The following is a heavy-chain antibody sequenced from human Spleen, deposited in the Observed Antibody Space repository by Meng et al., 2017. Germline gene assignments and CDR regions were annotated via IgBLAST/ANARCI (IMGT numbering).Heavy chain of an antibody. CDR1: GCSHSIRTW. J-gene: IGHJ4*02. CDR3: ASNDLGARRGFGY. D-gene: IGHD1-26*01. CDR2: IYHSGST. V-gene: IGHV4-4*02. Sequence: LRGGRPGLLKLSGTLPLPWLVSGCSHSIRTWWSWVRQPPGKGLEWIGEIYHSGSTNYNPSLKSRVTISVDKSKNQFSLKLSSVTAADTAVYYCASNDLGARRGFGYWGQGTLVTVSS.